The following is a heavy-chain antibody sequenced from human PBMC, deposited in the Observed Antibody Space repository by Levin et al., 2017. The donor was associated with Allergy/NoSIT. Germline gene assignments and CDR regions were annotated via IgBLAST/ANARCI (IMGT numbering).Heavy chain of an antibody. CDR3: ARDRVPLGYCSGGSCYPDDAFDI. J-gene: IGHJ3*02. Sequence: SETLSLTCTVSGGSISSGDYYWSWIRQPPGKGLEWIGYIFYSGSTYYNPSLKSRVTISVDTSKNQFSLKLSSVTAADTAVYYCARDRVPLGYCSGGSCYPDDAFDIWGQGTMVTVSS. D-gene: IGHD2-15*01. V-gene: IGHV4-30-4*01. CDR2: IFYSGST. CDR1: GGSISSGDYY.